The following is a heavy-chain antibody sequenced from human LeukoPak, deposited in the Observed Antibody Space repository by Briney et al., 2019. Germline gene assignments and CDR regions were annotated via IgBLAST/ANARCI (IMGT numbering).Heavy chain of an antibody. D-gene: IGHD5-12*01. V-gene: IGHV1-69*05. J-gene: IGHJ6*03. CDR1: GGTFSSYA. Sequence: GASVKVSCKASGGTFSSYAISWVRQAPGQGLGWMGGIIPIFGTANYAQKFQGRVTITTDESTSTAYMELSSLRSEDTAVYFCARDYSGYDYYYYMDVWGKGTTVTVSS. CDR2: IIPIFGTA. CDR3: ARDYSGYDYYYYMDV.